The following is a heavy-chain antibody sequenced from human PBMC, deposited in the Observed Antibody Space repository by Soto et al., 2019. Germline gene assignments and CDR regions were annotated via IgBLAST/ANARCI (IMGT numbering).Heavy chain of an antibody. CDR2: ISGSGSVT. CDR3: AKGGVAAARGYFDH. CDR1: GFIFRNYG. V-gene: IGHV3-23*01. Sequence: PGGSLRLSCVASGFIFRNYGLSWVRQAPGKGLEWVSDISGSGSVTNYADSVKGRFTISRDNSNNTLSLQMDSLRAEDTAVYYCAKGGVAAARGYFDHWGQGTRVIVSS. J-gene: IGHJ4*02. D-gene: IGHD6-13*01.